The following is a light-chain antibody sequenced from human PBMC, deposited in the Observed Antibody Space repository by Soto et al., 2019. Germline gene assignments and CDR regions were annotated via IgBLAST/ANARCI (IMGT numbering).Light chain of an antibody. J-gene: IGKJ5*01. CDR1: QSVSDN. CDR3: QQYNNWPIT. V-gene: IGKV3-15*01. Sequence: EIVMTQSPATLSVSPGERATLCCRASQSVSDNLAWYQQKPGQAPRLFIYGASARATGIPARFSGSGSGTEFTLTISSLQSEDFAVYYCQQYNNWPITFGQGTRLEIK. CDR2: GAS.